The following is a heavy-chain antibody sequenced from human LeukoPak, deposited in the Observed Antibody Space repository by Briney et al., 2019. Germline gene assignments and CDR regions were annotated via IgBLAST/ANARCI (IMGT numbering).Heavy chain of an antibody. Sequence: GSLRLSCAASGFTVSSNYMSWVRQPPGKGLEWIGEINHSGSTNYNPSLKSRVTISVDTSKNQFSLKLSSVTAADTAVYYCARVSRREEKAVAGFDYWGQGTLVTVSS. CDR3: ARVSRREEKAVAGFDY. V-gene: IGHV4-34*01. J-gene: IGHJ4*02. CDR1: GFTVSSNY. CDR2: INHSGST. D-gene: IGHD6-19*01.